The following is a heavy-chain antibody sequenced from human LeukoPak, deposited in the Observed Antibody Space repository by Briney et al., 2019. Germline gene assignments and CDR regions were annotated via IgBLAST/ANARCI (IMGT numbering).Heavy chain of an antibody. D-gene: IGHD2-2*01. V-gene: IGHV3-23*01. CDR2: ISGSGGST. Sequence: PGGSLRLSCAASGFTFSSYAMSWVRQAPGKGLEWVSAISGSGGSTYYADSVKGRFTISRDNSKNTLYLQMNSLRAEDTAVYYCARDPLVVVPAALLNYFDYWGQGTLVTVSS. J-gene: IGHJ4*02. CDR3: ARDPLVVVPAALLNYFDY. CDR1: GFTFSSYA.